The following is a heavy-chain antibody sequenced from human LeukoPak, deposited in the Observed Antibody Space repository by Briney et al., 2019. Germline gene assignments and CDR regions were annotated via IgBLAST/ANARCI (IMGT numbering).Heavy chain of an antibody. Sequence: PSETLSLTCTASGGSISSSSYSWGWIRQPPGKGLEWIGSIYYSGSTYYNPSLKSRVTISVDTSKNQFSLKLSSVTAADTAVYYCARTAQWLAARYFQHWGQGTLVTVSS. CDR3: ARTAQWLAARYFQH. V-gene: IGHV4-39*01. CDR1: GGSISSSSYS. J-gene: IGHJ1*01. D-gene: IGHD6-19*01. CDR2: IYYSGST.